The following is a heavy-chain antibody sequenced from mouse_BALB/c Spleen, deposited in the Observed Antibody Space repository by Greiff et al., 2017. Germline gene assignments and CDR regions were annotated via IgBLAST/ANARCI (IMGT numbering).Heavy chain of an antibody. CDR1: GFTFSSYA. V-gene: IGHV5-6-5*01. CDR3: AREGLLRLHYAMDY. D-gene: IGHD1-2*01. J-gene: IGHJ4*01. Sequence: EVQLVESGGGLVKPGGSLKLSCAASGFTFSSYAMSWVRQTPEKRLEWVASISSGGSTYYPDSVKGRFTISRDNARNILYLQMSSLRSEDTAMYYCAREGLLRLHYAMDYWGQGTSVTVSS. CDR2: ISSGGST.